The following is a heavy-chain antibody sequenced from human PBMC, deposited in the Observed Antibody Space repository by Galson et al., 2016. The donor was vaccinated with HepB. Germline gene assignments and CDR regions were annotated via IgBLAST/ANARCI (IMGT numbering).Heavy chain of an antibody. Sequence: ETLSLTCNVSGGSISSYFWSWIRQPPGKGLEWIGYIYKSGSTDYSPSLKSRVTVSLDTSKNQVSLRLRSVTAADTAVYYCARGVTGTPYFDFWGQGILVTVSS. CDR1: GGSISSYF. CDR2: IYKSGST. CDR3: ARGVTGTPYFDF. J-gene: IGHJ4*02. D-gene: IGHD2-21*02. V-gene: IGHV4-59*01.